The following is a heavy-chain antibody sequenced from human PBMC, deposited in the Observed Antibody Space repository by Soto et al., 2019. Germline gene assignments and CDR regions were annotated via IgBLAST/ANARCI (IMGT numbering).Heavy chain of an antibody. D-gene: IGHD2-21*02. Sequence: LVESGGGLVYPGGSLTLSCVGSGFRFSEHSMNWVRQAPGKGLQWVSYISSSSDSTYYADSVKGRFTVSRDNAKNALFLQMNSLRDDDTATYYCASLPKGSLVTAWGQGVRVTVSS. V-gene: IGHV3-48*02. CDR3: ASLPKGSLVTA. CDR1: GFRFSEHS. J-gene: IGHJ4*02. CDR2: ISSSSDST.